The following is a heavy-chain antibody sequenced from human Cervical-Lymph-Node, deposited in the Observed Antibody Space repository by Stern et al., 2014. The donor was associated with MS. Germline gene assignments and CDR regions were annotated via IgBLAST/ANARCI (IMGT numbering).Heavy chain of an antibody. J-gene: IGHJ5*01. CDR1: GYTFIYYY. Sequence: EVQLVESGAEVKKPGESLKISCQGSGYTFIYYYIGWVRQMPGKGLEWMGIIYPGDSHTTYSPSFRGQVTISADKSISTAYLEWSSLEASDSAMYYCATQGPIYNWFDSWGQGTLVTVSS. V-gene: IGHV5-51*01. CDR2: IYPGDSHT. CDR3: ATQGPIYNWFDS.